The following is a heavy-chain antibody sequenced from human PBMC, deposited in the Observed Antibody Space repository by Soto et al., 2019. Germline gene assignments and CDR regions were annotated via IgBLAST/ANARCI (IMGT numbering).Heavy chain of an antibody. CDR3: ARVKVYSSGWYRPNAFDI. J-gene: IGHJ3*02. CDR1: GFTFSSYA. CDR2: ISYDGSNK. D-gene: IGHD6-19*01. V-gene: IGHV3-30-3*01. Sequence: QVQLVESGGGVVQPGRSLRLSCAASGFTFSSYAMHWVRQAPGKGLEWVAVISYDGSNKYYADSVKGRFTISRDNSKYSLYLQMTSLIAEDTAVYYCARVKVYSSGWYRPNAFDIWGQGTMVTVSS.